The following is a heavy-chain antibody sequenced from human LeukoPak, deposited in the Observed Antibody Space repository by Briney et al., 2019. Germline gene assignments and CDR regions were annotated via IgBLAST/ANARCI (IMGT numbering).Heavy chain of an antibody. CDR3: AKDVTFYFGSGSNPNWFDP. Sequence: PGGSLRLSCAASGFTFHNYWMGWVRQTPGKGLEWVSGISGSDGSTYYTDSVKGRFTISRDNSKNTLYLHMNSLRAEDTAVYYCAKDVTFYFGSGSNPNWFDPWGQGTLVTVSS. CDR1: GFTFHNYW. D-gene: IGHD3-10*01. CDR2: ISGSDGST. J-gene: IGHJ5*02. V-gene: IGHV3-23*01.